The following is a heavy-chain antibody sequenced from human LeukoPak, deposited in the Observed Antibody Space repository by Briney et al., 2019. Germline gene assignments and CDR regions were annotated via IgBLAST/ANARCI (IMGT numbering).Heavy chain of an antibody. Sequence: SETLSLTCAAYGGSFSGYYWSWIRQPPGKGLEWIGEINHSGSTNYNPSLKSRVTISVDTSKNQFSLKLSSVTAADTAVYYCARGRRGSYYYGSGRGAFDIWGQGTMVTVSS. CDR2: INHSGST. V-gene: IGHV4-34*01. CDR3: ARGRRGSYYYGSGRGAFDI. D-gene: IGHD3-10*01. J-gene: IGHJ3*02. CDR1: GGSFSGYY.